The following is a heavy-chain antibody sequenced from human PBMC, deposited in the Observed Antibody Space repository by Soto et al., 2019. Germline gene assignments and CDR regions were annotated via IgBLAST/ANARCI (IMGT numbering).Heavy chain of an antibody. J-gene: IGHJ6*02. V-gene: IGHV1-69*13. CDR2: IIPIFGTA. D-gene: IGHD3-3*01. CDR3: ARVILIRGYDFGLKLYYYGMDV. Sequence: ASVKVSCKASGGTFSSYAISWVRQAPGQGLEWMGGIIPIFGTANYAQKFQGRVTITADESTSTAYMELSSLRSEDTAVYYCARVILIRGYDFGLKLYYYGMDVWGQGTTVTVSS. CDR1: GGTFSSYA.